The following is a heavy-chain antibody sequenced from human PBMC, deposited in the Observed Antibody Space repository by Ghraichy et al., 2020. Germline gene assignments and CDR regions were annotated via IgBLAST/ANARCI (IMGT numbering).Heavy chain of an antibody. CDR2: ISYDETIK. CDR3: AKADGRYYYYGLDV. D-gene: IGHD4-17*01. V-gene: IGHV3-30*18. J-gene: IGHJ6*02. Sequence: GGSLRLSCAASGFTFNTHGMHWVRQAPGKGLEWVAGISYDETIKYYADSVKGRFSISRDNSNNTLSLQMNSLRAEDTAVYYCAKADGRYYYYGLDVWGQGTTVTVSS. CDR1: GFTFNTHG.